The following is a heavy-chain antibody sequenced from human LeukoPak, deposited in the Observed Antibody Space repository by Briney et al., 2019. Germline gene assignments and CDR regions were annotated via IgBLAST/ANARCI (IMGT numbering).Heavy chain of an antibody. J-gene: IGHJ4*02. V-gene: IGHV3-7*04. Sequence: GGSLILSCTASGFIFGSNWMSWVRQAPGKGLEWVANIDQDGSYTSYVESVKGRFTISRDNSKNSLYLEMNSLRGDDTAVYYCARDRGTRTSDYWGQGTLVSVAS. D-gene: IGHD3-10*01. CDR2: IDQDGSYT. CDR3: ARDRGTRTSDY. CDR1: GFIFGSNW.